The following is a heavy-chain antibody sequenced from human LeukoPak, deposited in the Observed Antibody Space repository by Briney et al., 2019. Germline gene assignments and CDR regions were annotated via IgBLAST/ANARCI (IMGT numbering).Heavy chain of an antibody. CDR1: GFTFSSHS. CDR2: ISSSSSTI. V-gene: IGHV3-48*01. D-gene: IGHD5-18*01. J-gene: IGHJ4*02. Sequence: GGSLRLSCAASGFTFSSHSMNWVRQAPGKGLEWVSYISSSSSTIYYADSVKGRFTISRDNAKNSLYLQMNSLRAEDTAVYYCAKDRGQLWPKYYFDYWGQGTLVTVSS. CDR3: AKDRGQLWPKYYFDY.